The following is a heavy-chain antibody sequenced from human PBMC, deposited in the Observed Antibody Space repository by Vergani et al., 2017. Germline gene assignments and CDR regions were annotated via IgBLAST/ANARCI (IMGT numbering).Heavy chain of an antibody. Sequence: EVQLLESGGGLAQPGGSLRLSCAASGFTFSSYSMNWVRQAPGKGLEWVSSISSSSSYIYYADSVKGRFTISRDNAKNSLYLQMNSLRAEDTAVYYCARAQQQLLNNWFDPWGQGTLVTVSS. CDR1: GFTFSSYS. CDR2: ISSSSSYI. D-gene: IGHD6-13*01. V-gene: IGHV3-21*01. CDR3: ARAQQQLLNNWFDP. J-gene: IGHJ5*02.